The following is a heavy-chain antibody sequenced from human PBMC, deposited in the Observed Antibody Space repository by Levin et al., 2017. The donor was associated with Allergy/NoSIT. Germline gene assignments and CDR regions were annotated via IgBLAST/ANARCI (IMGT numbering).Heavy chain of an antibody. CDR2: IIPILGIA. V-gene: IGHV1-69*04. Sequence: SVKVSCKASGGTFSSYPISWVRQAPGQGLEWMGRIIPILGIANYAQKFQGRVTITADKSTSTAYMELSSLRSEDTAVYYWARDPALNTYYYDSSGYYTAHGTFDIWGQGTMVTVSS. J-gene: IGHJ3*02. D-gene: IGHD3-22*01. CDR1: GGTFSSYP. CDR3: ARDPALNTYYYDSSGYYTAHGTFDI.